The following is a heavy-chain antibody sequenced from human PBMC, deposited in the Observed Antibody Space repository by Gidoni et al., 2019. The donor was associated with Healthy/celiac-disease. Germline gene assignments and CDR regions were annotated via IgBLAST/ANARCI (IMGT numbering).Heavy chain of an antibody. CDR3: AKAMYSSGWSHRGYFQH. CDR2: SSGSGGST. CDR1: GFTFSGYA. Sequence: EVQLLESGGGLVQPGGSLRLSCAASGFTFSGYAMSWVRQAPGKGVEWVSASSGSGGSTYYADSVKGRFTICRDNSKNTLYRQMNSLRAEETAVYYCAKAMYSSGWSHRGYFQHWGQGTLVTVSS. D-gene: IGHD6-19*01. J-gene: IGHJ1*01. V-gene: IGHV3-23*01.